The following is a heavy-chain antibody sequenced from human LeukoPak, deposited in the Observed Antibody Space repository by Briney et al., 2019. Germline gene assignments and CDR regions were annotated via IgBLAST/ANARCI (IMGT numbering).Heavy chain of an antibody. Sequence: GASVKVSCKASGGTFSSYAISWVRQAPGQGLEWMGGIIPIFGTANYAQKFQGRVTITADESTSTAYMELSSLRSEDTAVYYCARVLLPRGTDPPSLEWLLYPYYYYYMDVWDKGTTVTVSS. CDR3: ARVLLPRGTDPPSLEWLLYPYYYYYMDV. CDR2: IIPIFGTA. J-gene: IGHJ6*03. CDR1: GGTFSSYA. V-gene: IGHV1-69*13. D-gene: IGHD3-3*01.